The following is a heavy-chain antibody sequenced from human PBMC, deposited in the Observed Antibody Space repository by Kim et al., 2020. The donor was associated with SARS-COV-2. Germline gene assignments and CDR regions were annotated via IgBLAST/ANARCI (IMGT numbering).Heavy chain of an antibody. V-gene: IGHV3-30-3*01. CDR2: ISYDGRKK. CDR3: ARGNYYESVSLSDFYNGMDV. Sequence: GGSLRLSCAASGLSFDDSAMNWVRQPPGKGLEWVAVISYDGRKKDYADSVKGRFTISRDNSKSTLYLQMNSLRVEDTAVYYCARGNYYESVSLSDFYNGMDVWGQGTTVTVSS. CDR1: GLSFDDSA. J-gene: IGHJ6*02. D-gene: IGHD3-10*01.